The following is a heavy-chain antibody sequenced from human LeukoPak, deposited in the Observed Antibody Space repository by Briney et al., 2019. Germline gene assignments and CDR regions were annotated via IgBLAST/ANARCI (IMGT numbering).Heavy chain of an antibody. V-gene: IGHV4-59*01. Sequence: PSETLSLTCTVSGGSISSYYWSWIRQPPGKGLEWIGYIYYSGSTNYNPSLKSRVTISLDTSKNQFSLKLSSVTAADTAVYYCARDRRDSSGYYKGMDVWGQGTTVTVSS. J-gene: IGHJ6*02. CDR3: ARDRRDSSGYYKGMDV. CDR2: IYYSGST. D-gene: IGHD3-22*01. CDR1: GGSISSYY.